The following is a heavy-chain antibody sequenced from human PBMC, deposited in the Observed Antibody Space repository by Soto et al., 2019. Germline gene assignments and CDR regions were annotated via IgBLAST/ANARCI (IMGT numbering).Heavy chain of an antibody. D-gene: IGHD3-16*02. V-gene: IGHV3-9*01. CDR3: AKALTRFGGVIVTFDY. Sequence: GGSLRLSCAASGFTFDDYAMHWVRQAPGKGLEWVSGISWNSGSIGYADSVKGRFTISRDNAKNSLYLQMNSLRAEDTALYYCAKALTRFGGVIVTFDYWGQGTLVTVSS. J-gene: IGHJ4*02. CDR2: ISWNSGSI. CDR1: GFTFDDYA.